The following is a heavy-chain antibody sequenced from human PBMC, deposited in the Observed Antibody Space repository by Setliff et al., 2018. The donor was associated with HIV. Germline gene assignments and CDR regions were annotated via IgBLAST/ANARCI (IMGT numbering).Heavy chain of an antibody. J-gene: IGHJ4*02. V-gene: IGHV1-2*02. D-gene: IGHD2-21*02. CDR2: INPHTGVT. CDR3: ALLNHIVVVTALLPGDY. CDR1: GYIFIRYY. Sequence: ASVKVSCKTSGYIFIRYYIFWVRQAPGQGLEWMGNINPHTGVTKYAEKFQGRVTMTRDTSINTIYMELSRLRSDDTAVYYCALLNHIVVVTALLPGDYWGQGTPVTSPQ.